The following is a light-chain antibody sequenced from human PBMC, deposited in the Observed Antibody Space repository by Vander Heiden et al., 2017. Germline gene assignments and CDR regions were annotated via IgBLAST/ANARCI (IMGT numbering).Light chain of an antibody. CDR2: DDS. CDR1: NIGSKS. V-gene: IGLV3-21*02. CDR3: QVWDSSSDRVV. Sequence: LAQPTSVSVATGQTARITCGGNNIGSKSVHWYQQKPGQAPMLGVYDDSDRPSGIPERFSGSNSENTATLTISRVEAGDEADYYCQVWDSSSDRVVFGGGTKLTVL. J-gene: IGLJ2*01.